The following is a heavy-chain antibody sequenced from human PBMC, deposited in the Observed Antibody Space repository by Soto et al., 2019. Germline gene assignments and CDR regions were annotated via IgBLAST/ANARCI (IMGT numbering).Heavy chain of an antibody. CDR3: AREEYDYWNDYKRYFDY. J-gene: IGHJ4*02. V-gene: IGHV3-7*01. CDR2: MNQDGSER. CDR1: GFTLTSYW. Sequence: PGESLRLSCAASGFTLTSYWMSWVRQAPGKGLEWVANMNQDGSERYYVDSVKGRFTISRDNAKNSLYLQMNSLRAEDTAVYYCAREEYDYWNDYKRYFDYWGQGALVTVSS. D-gene: IGHD3-3*01.